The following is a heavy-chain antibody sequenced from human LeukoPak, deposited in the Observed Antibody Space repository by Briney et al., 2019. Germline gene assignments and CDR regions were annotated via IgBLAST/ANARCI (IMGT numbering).Heavy chain of an antibody. CDR2: ISWNSGSI. Sequence: GGSLRLSCAASGFTFDDYAMHWVRQAPGKGLEWVSGISWNSGSIGYADSVKGRFTISRDNAKNSPYLQMNSLRAEDTAVYYCARARARSAFDIWGQGTMVTVSS. J-gene: IGHJ3*02. V-gene: IGHV3-9*01. CDR3: ARARARSAFDI. CDR1: GFTFDDYA.